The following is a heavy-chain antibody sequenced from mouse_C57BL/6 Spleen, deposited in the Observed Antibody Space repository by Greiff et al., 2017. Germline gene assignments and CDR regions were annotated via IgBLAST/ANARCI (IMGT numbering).Heavy chain of an antibody. Sequence: VQLQQPGAELVRPGSSVKLSCKASGYTFTSYWMDWVKQRPGQGLEWIGNIYPSDSETNYNQKFKDKATLTVDKSSSTAYMQLSSLTSEDSAVYYCARRGGNYAMDYWGQGTSVTVSS. J-gene: IGHJ4*01. V-gene: IGHV1-61*01. CDR2: IYPSDSET. CDR3: ARRGGNYAMDY. CDR1: GYTFTSYW.